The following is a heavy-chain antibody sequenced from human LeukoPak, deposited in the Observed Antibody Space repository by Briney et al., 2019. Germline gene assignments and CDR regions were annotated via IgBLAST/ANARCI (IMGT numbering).Heavy chain of an antibody. CDR1: GFTFSSYA. CDR2: IPYDGSNK. Sequence: GRSLRLSCAASGFTFSSYAMHWVRQAPGKGLEWVAVIPYDGSNKYYADSVKGRFTISRDNSKNTLYLQMNSLRAEDTAVYYCASAPRLEWLLSDFDYWGQGTLVTVSS. V-gene: IGHV3-30-3*01. CDR3: ASAPRLEWLLSDFDY. D-gene: IGHD3-3*01. J-gene: IGHJ4*02.